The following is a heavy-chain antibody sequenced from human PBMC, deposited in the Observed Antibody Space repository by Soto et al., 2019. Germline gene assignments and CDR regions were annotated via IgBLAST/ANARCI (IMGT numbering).Heavy chain of an antibody. V-gene: IGHV3-23*01. Sequence: EVQLLESGGGLVQPGGSLRLSCAASGFTFSSYAMSWVRQAPGKGLEWVSGISGSGGRIYYADSVKGRFTISRDNSKNTLYLQMNSLRAEDTAVYYCAKDLIFGVVTITDDFDYWGQGTLVTVSS. CDR3: AKDLIFGVVTITDDFDY. D-gene: IGHD3-3*01. J-gene: IGHJ4*02. CDR1: GFTFSSYA. CDR2: ISGSGGRI.